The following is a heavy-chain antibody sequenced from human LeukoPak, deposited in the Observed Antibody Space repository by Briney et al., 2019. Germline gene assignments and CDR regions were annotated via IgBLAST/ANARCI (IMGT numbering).Heavy chain of an antibody. V-gene: IGHV3-23*01. CDR1: GFTFSSYA. CDR3: AKGSPSHYYYGMDV. CDR2: ISGSGGST. J-gene: IGHJ6*02. Sequence: GGSLRLSCAASGFTFSSYAMSWVRQAPGRGLEWVSAISGSGGSTYYADSVKGRFTISRDNSKNTLYLQMNSLRAEDTAVYYCAKGSPSHYYYGMDVWGQGTTVTVSS. D-gene: IGHD3-16*01.